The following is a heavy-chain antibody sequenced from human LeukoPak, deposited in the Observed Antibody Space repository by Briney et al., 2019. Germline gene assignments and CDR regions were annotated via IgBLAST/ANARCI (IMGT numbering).Heavy chain of an antibody. CDR1: GSTFSSYG. CDR2: ISDSGGSM. V-gene: IGHV3-23*01. J-gene: IGHJ4*02. D-gene: IGHD6-6*01. CDR3: AKDLKQLANFDY. Sequence: GSLRLSCAASGSTFSSYGMSWVRQAPGKGLEWVSGISDSGGSMYYAQSVKGRFTISRDNSKNTLYLQMNSLRAEDTAVYYCAKDLKQLANFDYWGQGTLVTVSS.